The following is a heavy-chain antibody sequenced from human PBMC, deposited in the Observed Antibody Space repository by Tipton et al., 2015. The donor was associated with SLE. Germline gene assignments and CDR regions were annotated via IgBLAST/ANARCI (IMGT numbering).Heavy chain of an antibody. D-gene: IGHD6-13*01. CDR3: ASIAAAGKWYFDL. V-gene: IGHV4-59*01. Sequence: TLSLTCTVSGGSISSYYWSWIRQPPGKGLEWIGYTYYSGSTNYNPSLKSRVTISVDTSKNQFSLKLSSVTAADTAVYYCASIAAAGKWYFDLWGRGTLVTVSS. CDR2: TYYSGST. J-gene: IGHJ2*01. CDR1: GGSISSYY.